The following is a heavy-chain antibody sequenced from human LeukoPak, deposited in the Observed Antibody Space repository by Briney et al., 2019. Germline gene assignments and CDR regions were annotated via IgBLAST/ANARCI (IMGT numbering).Heavy chain of an antibody. Sequence: SETLSLTCAVYGGSFSGYYWSWIRQPPGKGLEWIGEINHSGSTNYNPSLKSRVTISVDTSKNQFSLKLSSVTAADTAVYYCASCSGGSCYFSVWGQGTLVTVSS. CDR2: INHSGST. CDR3: ASCSGGSCYFSV. V-gene: IGHV4-34*01. D-gene: IGHD2-15*01. CDR1: GGSFSGYY. J-gene: IGHJ4*02.